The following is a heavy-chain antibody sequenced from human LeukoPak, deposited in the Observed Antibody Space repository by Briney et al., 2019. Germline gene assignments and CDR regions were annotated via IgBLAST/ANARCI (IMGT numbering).Heavy chain of an antibody. CDR2: IIPIFGTA. J-gene: IGHJ6*02. CDR1: GGTFSSYA. D-gene: IGHD5-18*01. Sequence: GASVNVSCKASGGTFSSYAISWVRQAPGQGLEWMGGIIPIFGTANYAQKFQGRVTITADESTSTAYMELSSLRSEDTAVYYCAIGRDTAMVQDYYYYGMDVWGQGTTVTVSS. CDR3: AIGRDTAMVQDYYYYGMDV. V-gene: IGHV1-69*13.